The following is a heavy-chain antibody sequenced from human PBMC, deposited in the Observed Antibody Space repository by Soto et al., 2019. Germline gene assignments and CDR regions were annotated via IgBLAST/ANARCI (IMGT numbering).Heavy chain of an antibody. J-gene: IGHJ6*02. CDR2: ISYDGSNK. V-gene: IGHV3-30-3*01. Sequence: GESLKISCAASGFTFSSYAMHWVRQAPGKGLEWVAVISYDGSNKYYADSVKGRFTISRDNSKNTLYLQMNSLRAEDTAVYYCARDLGYCSSTSCYVVEDYYYGMDVWGQGTTVTVSS. CDR1: GFTFSSYA. CDR3: ARDLGYCSSTSCYVVEDYYYGMDV. D-gene: IGHD2-2*01.